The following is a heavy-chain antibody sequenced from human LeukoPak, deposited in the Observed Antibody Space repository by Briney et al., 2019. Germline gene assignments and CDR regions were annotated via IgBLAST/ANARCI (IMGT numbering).Heavy chain of an antibody. CDR3: ARVPADY. V-gene: IGHV3-21*01. CDR2: ISSSSSYI. J-gene: IGHJ4*02. Sequence: GGSLRLSCVVSGFTFSTYSMGWVRQAPGKGLEWVSSISSSSSYIFYADSLKGRFTVSRDNAKNSLYLQMNNLRAEDTAIYYCARVPADYWGQGTLVTVSS. CDR1: GFTFSTYS.